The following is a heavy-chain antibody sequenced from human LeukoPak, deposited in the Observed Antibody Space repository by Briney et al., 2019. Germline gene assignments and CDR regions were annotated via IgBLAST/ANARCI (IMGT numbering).Heavy chain of an antibody. J-gene: IGHJ4*02. V-gene: IGHV4-39*01. CDR3: ARLHTGRAAAGPNLLDY. CDR1: GGSISSSSYY. D-gene: IGHD6-13*01. CDR2: IYYSGST. Sequence: SETLSLTCTVSGGSISSSSYYWGWIRQPPGKGLEWIGSIYYSGSTYYNLSLKGRVTISVDTSKNQFSLKLSSVTAADTAVYYCARLHTGRAAAGPNLLDYWGQGTLVTVSS.